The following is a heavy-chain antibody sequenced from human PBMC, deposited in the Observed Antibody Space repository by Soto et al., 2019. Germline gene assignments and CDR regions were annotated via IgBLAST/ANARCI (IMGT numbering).Heavy chain of an antibody. CDR1: GGSISSGNYY. V-gene: IGHV4-30-4*01. D-gene: IGHD3-10*01. Sequence: SETLSLTCTVSGGSISSGNYYWSWIRQPPGKGLEWIGFISYSGTTHYSASLRSRVSISVDTSKNQFSLDLSSVTAADTAVYYCTTQGFGGLHGLVDVWGQGTTVTVSS. J-gene: IGHJ6*02. CDR3: TTQGFGGLHGLVDV. CDR2: ISYSGTT.